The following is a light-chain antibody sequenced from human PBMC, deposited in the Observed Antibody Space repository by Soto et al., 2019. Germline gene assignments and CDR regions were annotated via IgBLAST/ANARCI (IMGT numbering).Light chain of an antibody. V-gene: IGKV1-5*03. CDR3: QQYNSKSVT. Sequence: DIQMTQSPSTLSASVGDRVTITCRASQSISSWLAWYQQKPGKAPNFLIYKASSLESGVPSRFSGSGSRTEFTHTISSLQPDDFATYYCQQYNSKSVTFGQGTKVEIK. J-gene: IGKJ1*01. CDR2: KAS. CDR1: QSISSW.